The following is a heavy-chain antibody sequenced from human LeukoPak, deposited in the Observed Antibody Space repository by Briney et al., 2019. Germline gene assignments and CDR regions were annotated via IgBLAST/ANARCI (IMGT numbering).Heavy chain of an antibody. Sequence: GGSLRLSCATSGFNYSSYTMNWVRQAPGMGLEWLSYISASRGITYYADSVKGRFTISRDNAKNSLYLQMNSLRAEDTAVYYCASPIKYCSSTSCPKGAFDIWGQGTMVTVSS. CDR3: ASPIKYCSSTSCPKGAFDI. V-gene: IGHV3-48*01. J-gene: IGHJ3*02. CDR2: ISASRGIT. CDR1: GFNYSSYT. D-gene: IGHD2-2*01.